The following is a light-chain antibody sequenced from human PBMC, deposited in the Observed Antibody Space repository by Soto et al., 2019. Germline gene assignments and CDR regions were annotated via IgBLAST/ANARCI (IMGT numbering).Light chain of an antibody. CDR3: QQRSNWPLT. Sequence: EIVLTQSPATLSLSPGERATLSCRASQSVSSYLAWYQQKPGQAPRLLIYDASNRATSIPARFSGSGSGTDFTLTISSLEPAYFVVYYCQQRSNWPLTFGGGTKVEIQ. J-gene: IGKJ4*01. V-gene: IGKV3-11*01. CDR1: QSVSSY. CDR2: DAS.